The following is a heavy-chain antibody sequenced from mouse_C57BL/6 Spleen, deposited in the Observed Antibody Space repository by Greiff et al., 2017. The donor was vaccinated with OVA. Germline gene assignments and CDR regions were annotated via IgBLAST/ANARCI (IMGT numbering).Heavy chain of an antibody. CDR2: FYPGRGSI. CDR1: GYTFTEYT. J-gene: IGHJ4*01. D-gene: IGHD3-2*02. CDR3: ARHKDQGELRQGTYYAMDY. V-gene: IGHV1-62-2*01. Sequence: VQLQQSGAELVKPGASVKLSCKASGYTFTEYTIHWVKQRSGPGLELIGWFYPGRGSIQYNEKFKDKATWTADKSSSTVYMELSRLTSEDSAVYVCARHKDQGELRQGTYYAMDYWGQGTSVTVAS.